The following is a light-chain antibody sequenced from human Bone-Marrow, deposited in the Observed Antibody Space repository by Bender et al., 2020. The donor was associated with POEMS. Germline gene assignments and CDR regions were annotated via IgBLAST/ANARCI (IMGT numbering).Light chain of an antibody. J-gene: IGLJ2*01. Sequence: QSALTQPASVSGSPGQSITISCAGTSSDVGSYDLVSWYQQHPGKAPKLMIYEVSKRPSGVSNRFSGSKSGNTASLTISGLQSEDEADYYCMIWYITALVVGGGTKLTVL. CDR1: SSDVGSYDL. CDR2: EVS. V-gene: IGLV2-23*02. CDR3: MIWYITALV.